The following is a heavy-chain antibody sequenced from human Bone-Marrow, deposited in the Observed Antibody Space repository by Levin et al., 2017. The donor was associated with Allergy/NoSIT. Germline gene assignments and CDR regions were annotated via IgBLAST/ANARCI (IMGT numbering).Heavy chain of an antibody. CDR1: GFTFSSYA. D-gene: IGHD6-19*01. CDR3: ARVGLKVAGNTLDY. Sequence: PGGSLRLSCAASGFTFSSYAMHWVRQAPGKGLEWVAVISYDGSNKYYADSVKGRFTISRDNSKNTLYLQMNSLRAEDTAVYYCARVGLKVAGNTLDYWGQGTLVTVSS. J-gene: IGHJ4*02. CDR2: ISYDGSNK. V-gene: IGHV3-30*04.